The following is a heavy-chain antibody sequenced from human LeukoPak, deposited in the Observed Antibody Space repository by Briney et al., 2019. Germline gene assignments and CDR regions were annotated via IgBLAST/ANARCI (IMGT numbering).Heavy chain of an antibody. Sequence: SSETLSLTCAVYGGSFSGYYWSWIRQPPGKGLEWIGEINHSGSTNYNPSLKSRVTISVDTSKNQFSLKLSSVTAADTAVYYCAIGIFGYSYGYDPRAYYFDYWGQGTLVTVSS. J-gene: IGHJ4*02. CDR3: AIGIFGYSYGYDPRAYYFDY. D-gene: IGHD5-18*01. CDR2: INHSGST. CDR1: GGSFSGYY. V-gene: IGHV4-34*01.